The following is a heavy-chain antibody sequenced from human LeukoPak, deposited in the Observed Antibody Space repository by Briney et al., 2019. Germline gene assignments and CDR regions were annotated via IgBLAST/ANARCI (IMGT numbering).Heavy chain of an antibody. CDR2: ISYDGSNK. CDR1: GFTFSSYA. V-gene: IGHV3-30-3*01. Sequence: GGSLRLSCAASGFTFSSYAMHLVRQAPGKGLEWVAVISYDGSNKYYADSVKGRFTISRDNSKNTLYLQMNSLRAEDTAVYYCARARDVAASDYWGQGTLVTVSS. D-gene: IGHD5-24*01. J-gene: IGHJ4*02. CDR3: ARARDVAASDY.